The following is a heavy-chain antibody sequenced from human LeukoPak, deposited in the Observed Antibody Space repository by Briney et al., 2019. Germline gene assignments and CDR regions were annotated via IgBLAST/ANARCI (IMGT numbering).Heavy chain of an antibody. CDR3: ARDGALRAFDI. CDR2: IYSGGST. CDR1: GFTVSSNY. J-gene: IGHJ3*02. V-gene: IGHV3-53*01. Sequence: GGSLRLSCAASGFTVSSNYMTWVRQAPGKGLEWVSVIYSGGSTYYADSVKGRFTISRDNSKYTLYLQMNSLRAEDTAVYYCARDGALRAFDIWGQGTMVTVSS. D-gene: IGHD4-17*01.